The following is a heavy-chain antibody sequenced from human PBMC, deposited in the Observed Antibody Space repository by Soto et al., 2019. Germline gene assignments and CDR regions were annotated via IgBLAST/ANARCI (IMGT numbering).Heavy chain of an antibody. Sequence: PEPLSLTCTVPGASISTKYWLWIRQPPAHGLEWIGYIYYSTSTNYNTSLQSRVTISLDTSKNQFSLNLSSVTAADTAVYYCASPAEKLLTKTDLDAWGQGALVTVSS. J-gene: IGHJ5*02. CDR1: GASISTKY. D-gene: IGHD6-6*01. CDR2: IYYSTST. V-gene: IGHV4-59*01. CDR3: ASPAEKLLTKTDLDA.